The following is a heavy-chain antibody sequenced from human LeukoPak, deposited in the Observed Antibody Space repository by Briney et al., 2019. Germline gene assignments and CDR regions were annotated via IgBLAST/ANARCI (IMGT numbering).Heavy chain of an antibody. D-gene: IGHD1-1*01. V-gene: IGHV3-53*01. CDR2: FYTSGST. CDR1: GFTVSSNY. CDR3: ARGRPGYYFDY. Sequence: GGSLRLSCAASGFTVSSNYMNWVRQAPGKGREWVSVFYTSGSTYYADSVKGRFTISRDNSKNTLYLEMNSLRAEDTAVYHCARGRPGYYFDYWGQGTLVTVSS. J-gene: IGHJ4*02.